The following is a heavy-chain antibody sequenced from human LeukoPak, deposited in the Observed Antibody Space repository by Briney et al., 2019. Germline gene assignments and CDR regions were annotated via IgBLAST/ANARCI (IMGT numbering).Heavy chain of an antibody. CDR3: ASGGKTWLVDY. Sequence: GESLKISCKGSGYRFTNYWIGWVRQMPGKGLEWMGIIYPGDFDTRYNPSFQGQVTISADKSISTAYLQWTSLKASDTAMYYCASGGKTWLVDYWGQGTLVTVSS. D-gene: IGHD5-12*01. CDR1: GYRFTNYW. J-gene: IGHJ4*02. CDR2: IYPGDFDT. V-gene: IGHV5-51*01.